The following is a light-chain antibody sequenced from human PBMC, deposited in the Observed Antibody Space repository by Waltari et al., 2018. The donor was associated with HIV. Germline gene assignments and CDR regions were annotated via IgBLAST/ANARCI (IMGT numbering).Light chain of an antibody. CDR2: KDS. CDR1: VMAKKY. J-gene: IGLJ3*02. V-gene: IGLV3-27*01. CDR3: YSAADNNGV. Sequence: SYELTQPSSVSVSPGQTARITCSGDVMAKKYARGFQQKPGQAPVLVIYKDSERPSGIPERFSGSNSGTTVTLTISGAQVEDEADYYCYSAADNNGVFGGGTKLTVL.